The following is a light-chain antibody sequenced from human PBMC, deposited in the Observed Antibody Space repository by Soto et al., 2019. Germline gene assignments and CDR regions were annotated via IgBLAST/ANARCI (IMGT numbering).Light chain of an antibody. CDR1: SGHSNYA. V-gene: IGLV4-69*01. Sequence: QLVLTQSPSASASLGASVKLTCTLSSGHSNYAIAWHQQQPEKGPRYLMKLNSDGNHSKGDGIPDRFSGSSSRAERYLTISSLQSEDEADYYCQTWGSGIVVFGGGTKLTVL. CDR3: QTWGSGIVV. CDR2: LNSDGNH. J-gene: IGLJ2*01.